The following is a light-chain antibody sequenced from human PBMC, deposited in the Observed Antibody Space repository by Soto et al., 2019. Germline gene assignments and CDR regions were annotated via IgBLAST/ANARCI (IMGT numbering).Light chain of an antibody. CDR1: QSVSSF. V-gene: IGKV3-11*01. J-gene: IGKJ4*01. Sequence: EIVLTQSPATLSLSPGERTTLSCRASQSVSSFLAWYQQKPGQAPRLLIYDASNRATGIPARFSGSGSGTDFTLTNSHLEPEGFAGYFWQQRGNWLPFGGGNKVEIK. CDR3: QQRGNWLP. CDR2: DAS.